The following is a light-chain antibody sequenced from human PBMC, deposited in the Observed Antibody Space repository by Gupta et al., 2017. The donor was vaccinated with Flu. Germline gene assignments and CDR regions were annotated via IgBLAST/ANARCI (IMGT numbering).Light chain of an antibody. CDR2: KAS. CDR1: QSISSW. Sequence: PSNLSASVGDRVTITFRASQSISSWLAWYQPKPWKAPKLPIYKASSLESGVPSRFRGSGSGTEFTLTISSPQPDHFATYYCQQYTSYSHTFGQGTKMEIK. CDR3: QQYTSYSHT. J-gene: IGKJ2*01. V-gene: IGKV1-5*03.